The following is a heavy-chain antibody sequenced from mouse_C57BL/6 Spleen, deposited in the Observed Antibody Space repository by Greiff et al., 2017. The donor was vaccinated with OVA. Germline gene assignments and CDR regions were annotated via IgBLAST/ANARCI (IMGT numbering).Heavy chain of an antibody. D-gene: IGHD2-4*01. CDR2: ISSGSSTI. V-gene: IGHV5-17*01. CDR3: ARRDYDVGDYFDY. CDR1: GFTFSDYG. Sequence: EVQLVESGGGLVKPGGSLKLSCAASGFTFSDYGMHWVRQAPEKGLEWVAYISSGSSTIYYADTVKGRFTISRDNAKNTLFLQMTSLRSEDTAMYYCARRDYDVGDYFDYWGQGTTLTVSS. J-gene: IGHJ2*01.